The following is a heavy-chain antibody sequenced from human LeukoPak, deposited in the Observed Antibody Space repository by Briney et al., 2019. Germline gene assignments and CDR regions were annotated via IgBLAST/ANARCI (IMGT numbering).Heavy chain of an antibody. D-gene: IGHD2-2*01. Sequence: GVSLRLSCAASGFTFSSYAMSWVRQAPGKGLEWVSAVSGSGGSTYYADSVKGRFTISRDNSKNTLYLQMNSLRAEDTAVYYCAKSIVVVPAAAPGAFDIWGQGTMVTV. CDR2: VSGSGGST. CDR1: GFTFSSYA. CDR3: AKSIVVVPAAAPGAFDI. V-gene: IGHV3-23*01. J-gene: IGHJ3*02.